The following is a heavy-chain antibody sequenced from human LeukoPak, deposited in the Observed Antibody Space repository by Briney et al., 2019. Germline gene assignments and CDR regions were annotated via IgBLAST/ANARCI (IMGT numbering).Heavy chain of an antibody. V-gene: IGHV4-61*05. J-gene: IGHJ4*02. Sequence: SETLSLTCTVSGGSIRSSYYYWGWIRQPPGKGLEWIGYIYYSGSTNYNPSLKSRVTISVDTSKNQFSLKLSSVTAADTAVYYCARGVDDSRPPPLDYWGQGTLVTVSS. CDR1: GGSIRSSYYY. D-gene: IGHD3-22*01. CDR3: ARGVDDSRPPPLDY. CDR2: IYYSGST.